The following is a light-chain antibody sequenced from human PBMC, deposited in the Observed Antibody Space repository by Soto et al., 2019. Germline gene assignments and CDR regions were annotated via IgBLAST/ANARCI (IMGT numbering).Light chain of an antibody. V-gene: IGLV1-40*01. CDR1: SSNIGAGYD. CDR2: GNS. Sequence: QSVLTQPPSVSGAPGQRVTISCTGSSSNIGAGYDVHWYQQLPGTAPKLLIYGNSNRPSGVPDRCSGSKSGTSAALAITGLQAEDEADYYCQSYDRSLSGSGFGGGTKLTV. CDR3: QSYDRSLSGSG. J-gene: IGLJ2*01.